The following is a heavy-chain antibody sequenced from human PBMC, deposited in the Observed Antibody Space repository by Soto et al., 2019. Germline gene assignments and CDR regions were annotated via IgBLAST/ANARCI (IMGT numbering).Heavy chain of an antibody. D-gene: IGHD3-10*01. CDR2: IKLDGSEK. Sequence: EVQLVESGGGLVQPGGSLRLSCAASGFTFSNYWMSWVRQAPGKGLEWVANIKLDGSEKYYVDSVKGRFTISRDNAKNSLHLQMIGLRAEDTAVYFCARGGGHFGSWGQVTLVTVSS. CDR1: GFTFSNYW. J-gene: IGHJ4*02. V-gene: IGHV3-7*01. CDR3: ARGGGHFGS.